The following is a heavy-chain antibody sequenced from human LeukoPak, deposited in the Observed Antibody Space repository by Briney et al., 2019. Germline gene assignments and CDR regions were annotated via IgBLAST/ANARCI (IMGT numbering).Heavy chain of an antibody. Sequence: GGSLRLSCAASGFTFSSYGMHWVRQAPGKGLEWVAVIWYDGGNKYYADSVKGRFTISRDNSKNTLYLQMNSLRAEDTAVYYCARAGQGSYFDWFFIDYWGQGTLVTVSS. V-gene: IGHV3-33*08. CDR2: IWYDGGNK. D-gene: IGHD3-9*01. CDR1: GFTFSSYG. CDR3: ARAGQGSYFDWFFIDY. J-gene: IGHJ4*02.